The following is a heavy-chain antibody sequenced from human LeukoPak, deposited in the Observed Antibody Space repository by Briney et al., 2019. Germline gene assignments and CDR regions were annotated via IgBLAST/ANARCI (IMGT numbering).Heavy chain of an antibody. Sequence: GGSLRLSCAASGFTFSNYWMSWVRQAPGKGLEWVSAISGSGGSTYYADSVKGRFTISRDNSKNTLYLQMNSLRAEDTAVYYCARDNIVPAAPFDYWGQGTLVTVSS. D-gene: IGHD2-2*01. J-gene: IGHJ4*02. CDR2: ISGSGGST. CDR3: ARDNIVPAAPFDY. V-gene: IGHV3-23*01. CDR1: GFTFSNYW.